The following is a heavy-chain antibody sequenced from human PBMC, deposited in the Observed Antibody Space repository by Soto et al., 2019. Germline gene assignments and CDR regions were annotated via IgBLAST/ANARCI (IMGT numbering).Heavy chain of an antibody. D-gene: IGHD6-19*01. J-gene: IGHJ4*01. CDR3: ARGYSSGWGDY. V-gene: IGHV3-21*01. Sequence: EVQLVESGGGLVKPGGSLRLSCAASGFTFSSYSMNWVRQAPGKGLEWVSSISSSSSYIYYADSVKGRFTISRDNAKNSLSRQMTSLRAEDTAVYYCARGYSSGWGDYCGHVTLVTVSS. CDR2: ISSSSSYI. CDR1: GFTFSSYS.